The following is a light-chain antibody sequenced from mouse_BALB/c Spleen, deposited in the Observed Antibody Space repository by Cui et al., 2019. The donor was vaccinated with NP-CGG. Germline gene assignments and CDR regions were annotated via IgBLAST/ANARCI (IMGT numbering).Light chain of an antibody. CDR2: GTN. J-gene: IGLJ1*01. V-gene: IGLV1*01. CDR1: TGAVTTSNY. Sequence: HAVVTQESALTTSPGETVPITCRSSTGAVTTSNYANWVQEKPDHLFTGLIGGTNNRAPGVPARFSGSLIGDKAALTITGAQTEDEAIYFCALWYSNHWVFGGGTKLTVL. CDR3: ALWYSNHWV.